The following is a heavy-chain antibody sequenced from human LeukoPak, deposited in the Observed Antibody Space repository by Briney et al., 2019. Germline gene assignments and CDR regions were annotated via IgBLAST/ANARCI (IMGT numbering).Heavy chain of an antibody. CDR2: INSDGDGSST. CDR1: GFTFSNYW. D-gene: IGHD3-22*01. V-gene: IGHV3-74*01. J-gene: IGHJ4*02. Sequence: GGSLRLSCAASGFTFSNYWMHWVRQAPGKGLVWVSHINSDGDGSSTSYAGSVKGRFTISRDNAENTLFLQMNSLTAEDTAVYYCGRARGYYYDSFDYWGQGTLVTISS. CDR3: GRARGYYYDSFDY.